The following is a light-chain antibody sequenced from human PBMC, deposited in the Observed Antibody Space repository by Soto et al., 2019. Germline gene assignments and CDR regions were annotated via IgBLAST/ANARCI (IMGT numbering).Light chain of an antibody. Sequence: EIVLTHSPGTLSLSPGERATLYCRASQSVGSNYLAWYQQKPGQAPRVLIYGASSRATGIPDRFSGSGSGADFTLTISRLEPEDFAVYYCQQYTTSPCTFGPGTKVDIK. CDR2: GAS. CDR1: QSVGSNY. J-gene: IGKJ3*01. CDR3: QQYTTSPCT. V-gene: IGKV3-20*01.